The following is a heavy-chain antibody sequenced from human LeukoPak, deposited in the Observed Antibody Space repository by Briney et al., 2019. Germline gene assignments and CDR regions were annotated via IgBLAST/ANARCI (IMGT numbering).Heavy chain of an antibody. Sequence: PSETLSLTCTVSGGSISSSSYYWGWIRQPPGKGLEWIGSIYYSGSTYYNPSLKSRVTISVDTSKNQFSLKLSSVTPADTAVYYCARNSLGSIAAPKFDPWGQGTLVTVSS. CDR3: ARNSLGSIAAPKFDP. CDR2: IYYSGST. V-gene: IGHV4-39*01. CDR1: GGSISSSSYY. D-gene: IGHD6-6*01. J-gene: IGHJ5*02.